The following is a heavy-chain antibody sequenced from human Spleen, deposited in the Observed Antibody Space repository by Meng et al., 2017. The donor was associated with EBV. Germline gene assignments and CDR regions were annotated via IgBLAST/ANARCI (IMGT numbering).Heavy chain of an antibody. CDR2: IFHTGST. D-gene: IGHD6-19*01. J-gene: IGHJ4*02. CDR3: ARGDGVTALAGRFDF. Sequence: GPWLGNPSGTLSLTCGVSGDSITSSNWWSWVRQSPGKGLEWIGEIFHTGSTNYNPSLRSRVRLSVDKSKNQFSLDLRSVTAADTAVYYCARGDGVTALAGRFDFWGQGALVTVSS. CDR1: GDSITSSNW. V-gene: IGHV4-4*02.